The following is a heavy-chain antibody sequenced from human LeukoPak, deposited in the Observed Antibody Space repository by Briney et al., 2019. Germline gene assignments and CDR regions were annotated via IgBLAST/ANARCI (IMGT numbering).Heavy chain of an antibody. V-gene: IGHV3-53*01. CDR3: AKGGDSFSFDY. CDR1: GLTVTNTY. Sequence: PGGSLRLSCAASGLTVTNTYMTWVRQAPGKGLEWVSSIYRGGSTYYTDSVKGRFTISRDTSKNTMYLQMDSLGAEDTAMYYCAKGGDSFSFDYWGQGTLVTVSS. D-gene: IGHD3-16*02. J-gene: IGHJ4*02. CDR2: IYRGGST.